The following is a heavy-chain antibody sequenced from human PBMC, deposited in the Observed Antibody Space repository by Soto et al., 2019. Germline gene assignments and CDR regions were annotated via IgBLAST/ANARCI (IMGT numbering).Heavy chain of an antibody. CDR1: GFTFSSYA. CDR2: ISGSGGST. D-gene: IGHD2-15*01. CDR3: AKDFARGVGGGSLHY. V-gene: IGHV3-23*01. Sequence: EVQLLESRGGLVQPGGSLRLSCAASGFTFSSYAMSWVRQAPGKGLEWVSAISGSGGSTYYADSVKGRFTISRDNSKNTLYLQMNSLRAEDTAVYYCAKDFARGVGGGSLHYWGHGTLVTVSS. J-gene: IGHJ4*01.